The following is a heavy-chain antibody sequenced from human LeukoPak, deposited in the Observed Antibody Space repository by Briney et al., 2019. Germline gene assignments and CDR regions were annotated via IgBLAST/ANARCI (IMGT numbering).Heavy chain of an antibody. CDR2: IYSGGST. V-gene: IGHV3-53*01. J-gene: IGHJ5*02. CDR3: ARDSLVHPNRWFDP. CDR1: GFTVSSNY. D-gene: IGHD6-13*01. Sequence: QPGGSLRLSCAASGFTVSSNYMSWVRQAPGKGLEWVSVIYSGGSTYYADSVKGRFTISRDNSKNTLYLQMNSLRAEDTAVYYCARDSLVHPNRWFDPWGQGTLVTVSS.